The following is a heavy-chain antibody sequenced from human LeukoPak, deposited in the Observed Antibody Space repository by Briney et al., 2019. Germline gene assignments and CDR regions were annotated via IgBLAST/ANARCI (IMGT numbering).Heavy chain of an antibody. CDR3: AQEAHGDFYY. D-gene: IGHD4-17*01. CDR2: IIPIFGTA. CDR1: GGTFSSYA. Sequence: ASVKASCKASGGTFSSYAISWVRQAPGQGLEWMGGIIPIFGTANYAQKFQGRVTITADESTSTAYMELSSLRSEDTAVYYCAQEAHGDFYYWGQGTLVTVSS. J-gene: IGHJ4*02. V-gene: IGHV1-69*13.